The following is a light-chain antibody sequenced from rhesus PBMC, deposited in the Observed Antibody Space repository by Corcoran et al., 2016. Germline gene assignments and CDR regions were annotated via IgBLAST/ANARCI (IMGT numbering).Light chain of an antibody. CDR3: QKYSSSPLT. Sequence: QVILTQSPATLSLSPGERATLSCRASQSVSSSLAWYQQKPGQAPRLLIYGASSRATGIPDRFRGSGSGTEFTLTISSLEPEDFAVDYCQKYSSSPLTCGGGTKVELK. CDR1: QSVSSS. CDR2: GAS. J-gene: IGKJ4*01. V-gene: IGKV3-53*01.